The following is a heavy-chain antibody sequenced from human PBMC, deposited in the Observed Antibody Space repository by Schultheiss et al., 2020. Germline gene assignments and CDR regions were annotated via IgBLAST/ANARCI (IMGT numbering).Heavy chain of an antibody. CDR2: IYYSGST. J-gene: IGHJ1*01. V-gene: IGHV4-59*08. D-gene: IGHD6-6*01. CDR3: AGQTIAGRPAYFQH. Sequence: SETLSLTCTVSGGSISSYYWSWIRQPPGKGLEWIGYIYYSGSTNYNPSLKSRVTISVDTSKNQFSLKLTSVTATDTAVYFCAGQTIAGRPAYFQHWGRGTLVTVSS. CDR1: GGSISSYY.